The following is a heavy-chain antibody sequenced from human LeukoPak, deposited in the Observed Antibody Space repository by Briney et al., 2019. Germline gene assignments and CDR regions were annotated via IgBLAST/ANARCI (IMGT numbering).Heavy chain of an antibody. D-gene: IGHD4-17*01. V-gene: IGHV3-23*01. CDR3: GKDPNGDYVGAFDF. Sequence: ESGGSLRLSCAASGFTFSDYALIWVRQAPGKGLEWISAIRGTGGTTYYADSVKGRCTISRDNSRNTVYLQMNSLRAEDTALYFCGKDPNGDYVGAFDFWGPGTMVTVSS. CDR1: GFTFSDYA. CDR2: IRGTGGTT. J-gene: IGHJ3*01.